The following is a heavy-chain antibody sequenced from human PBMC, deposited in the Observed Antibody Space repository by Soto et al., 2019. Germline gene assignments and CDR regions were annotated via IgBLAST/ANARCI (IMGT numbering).Heavy chain of an antibody. V-gene: IGHV3-21*01. CDR1: GFTFSRYS. CDR3: ARDPPYYDFWSGHDPNWFDP. CDR2: ISSSSTYI. J-gene: IGHJ5*02. D-gene: IGHD3-3*01. Sequence: PGGSLGLSCAASGFTFSRYSMNWVGQDQGKGVEWVSSISSSSTYIYYADSVKGRFTITRDNAKNSLYLQMNSLRAEDTAVYYCARDPPYYDFWSGHDPNWFDPWGQGTLVTVS.